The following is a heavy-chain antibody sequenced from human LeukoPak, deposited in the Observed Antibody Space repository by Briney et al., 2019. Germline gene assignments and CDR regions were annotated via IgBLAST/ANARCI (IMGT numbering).Heavy chain of an antibody. CDR1: GITFSSLW. CDR3: ARERAPRDDYVWGSPIDY. CDR2: IKHDGSEE. V-gene: IGHV3-7*03. J-gene: IGHJ4*02. Sequence: PGGSLRLSCAASGITFSSLWMSWFRQAPGKGLEWVADIKHDGSEEHYVASVKGRFTISRDNAKLYLQMNSLRAEDTAVYYCARERAPRDDYVWGSPIDYWGQGTLVTVSS. D-gene: IGHD3-16*01.